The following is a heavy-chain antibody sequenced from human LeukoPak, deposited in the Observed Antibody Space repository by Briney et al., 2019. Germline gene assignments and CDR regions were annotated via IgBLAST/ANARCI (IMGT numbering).Heavy chain of an antibody. CDR3: AKPQGSYHFDY. Sequence: GGSLRLSCAASGFTFSSYSMNWVRQAPGKGLEWVSSISSSSSYIYYADSVKGRFTISRDNSRNTLYLQMNSLRAEDTAVYYCAKPQGSYHFDYWGQGTLVTVSS. J-gene: IGHJ4*02. V-gene: IGHV3-21*04. CDR2: ISSSSSYI. CDR1: GFTFSSYS.